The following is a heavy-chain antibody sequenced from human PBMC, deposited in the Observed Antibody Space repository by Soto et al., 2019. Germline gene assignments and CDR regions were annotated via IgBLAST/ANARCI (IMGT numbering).Heavy chain of an antibody. D-gene: IGHD3-3*01. V-gene: IGHV1-69*06. CDR1: GGTFSSYA. CDR3: ARDPVEWLLSHYYYYGMEV. Sequence: QVQLVQSGAEVKKPGSSVKVSCKASGGTFSSYAISWVRQAPGQGLEWMGGIIPIFGTANYAQKFQGRVTIPADKSTSTAYMELSSLRSEDTAVYYCARDPVEWLLSHYYYYGMEVWGQGTTVTVSS. CDR2: IIPIFGTA. J-gene: IGHJ6*02.